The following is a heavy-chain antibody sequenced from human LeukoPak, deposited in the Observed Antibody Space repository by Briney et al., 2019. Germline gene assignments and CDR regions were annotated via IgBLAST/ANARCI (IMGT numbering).Heavy chain of an antibody. V-gene: IGHV3-33*01. Sequence: PGGSLRLSCAASGFTFSSYGMHWVRQAPGKGLEWVAVIWYDGSNKYYADSVKGRFTISRDNAKNTLYLQMNSLRAEDTALYYCARVEVATTATKPDYWGQGTPVTASS. D-gene: IGHD1-1*01. CDR3: ARVEVATTATKPDY. CDR2: IWYDGSNK. J-gene: IGHJ4*02. CDR1: GFTFSSYG.